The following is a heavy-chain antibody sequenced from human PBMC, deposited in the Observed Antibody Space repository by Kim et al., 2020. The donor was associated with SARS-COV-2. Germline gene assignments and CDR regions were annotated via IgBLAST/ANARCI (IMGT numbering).Heavy chain of an antibody. CDR2: ISYDGSNK. CDR1: GFTFSSYA. J-gene: IGHJ6*02. V-gene: IGHV3-30*04. CDR3: ARGSDSSGYGYYYGMDV. D-gene: IGHD3-22*01. Sequence: GGSLRLSCAASGFTFSSYAMHWVRQAPGKGLEWVAVISYDGSNKYYADSVKGRFTISRDNSKNTLYLQMNSLRAEDTAVYYCARGSDSSGYGYYYGMDVWGQGTTVTVSS.